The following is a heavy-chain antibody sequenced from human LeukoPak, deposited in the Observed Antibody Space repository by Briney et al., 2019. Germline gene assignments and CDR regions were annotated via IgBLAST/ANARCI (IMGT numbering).Heavy chain of an antibody. J-gene: IGHJ4*02. CDR2: ISGSGGST. CDR1: GFTFSSYA. CDR3: AKDKGSSGRPLSALLDY. Sequence: PGGSLRLSCAASGFTFSSYAMSWVRQAPGKGLEWVSAISGSGGSTYYADSVKGRFTISRDNSKNTLYLQMNSLRAEDTAVYYCAKDKGSSGRPLSALLDYWGQGTLVTVSS. V-gene: IGHV3-23*01. D-gene: IGHD1-26*01.